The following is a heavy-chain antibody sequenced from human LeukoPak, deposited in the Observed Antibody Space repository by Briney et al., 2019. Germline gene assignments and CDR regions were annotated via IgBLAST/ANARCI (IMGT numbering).Heavy chain of an antibody. V-gene: IGHV4-34*01. CDR2: INHSRST. D-gene: IGHD3-3*01. J-gene: IGHJ6*03. Sequence: SETLSLTCAVYGGSFSGYYWSWIRQPPGKGLEWIGEINHSRSTNYNPSLKSRVTISVDTSKNQFSLKLSSVTAADTAVYYCASTYYDFWSGYPYYMDVWGKGTTVTVSS. CDR3: ASTYYDFWSGYPYYMDV. CDR1: GGSFSGYY.